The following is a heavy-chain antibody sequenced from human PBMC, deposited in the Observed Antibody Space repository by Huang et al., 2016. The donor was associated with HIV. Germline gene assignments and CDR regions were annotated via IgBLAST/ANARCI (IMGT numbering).Heavy chain of an antibody. V-gene: IGHV3-53*01. Sequence: EVPLVESGGGLVQPGGSLRLSCAASGFTGNSNYMAWVRQGPGKGLEWVALLYHGGKAHYTDSVKGRFTISGDISQNTVFLQMSSLRGEDTAVYYCARGRYGTPNAWGQGTLVTVSS. D-gene: IGHD5-18*01. J-gene: IGHJ5*02. CDR1: GFTGNSNY. CDR2: LYHGGKA. CDR3: ARGRYGTPNA.